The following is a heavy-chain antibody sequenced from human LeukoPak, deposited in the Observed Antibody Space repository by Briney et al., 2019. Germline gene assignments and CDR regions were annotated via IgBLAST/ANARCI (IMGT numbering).Heavy chain of an antibody. Sequence: SETLSLTCAVSGGSISSGGYSWRWIRQPPGKGLEWIGYIYHSGSTYYNPSLKSRVTISVDRSKNQFSLKLSSVTAADTAVYYCAAQGTTGDFDYWGQGTLVTVSS. V-gene: IGHV4-30-2*01. D-gene: IGHD4-17*01. CDR3: AAQGTTGDFDY. J-gene: IGHJ4*02. CDR1: GGSISSGGYS. CDR2: IYHSGST.